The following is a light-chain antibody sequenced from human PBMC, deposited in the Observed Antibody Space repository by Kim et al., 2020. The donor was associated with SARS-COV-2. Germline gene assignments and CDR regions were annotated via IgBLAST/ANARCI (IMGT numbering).Light chain of an antibody. CDR2: QDN. CDR1: KLGEKY. J-gene: IGLJ2*01. V-gene: IGLV3-1*01. Sequence: SYELTQPPSVSGSPGQTARITCSGDKLGEKYTSWYQHKSGQSPVVVIYQDNKRPSGMTERFSGSSSGNTATLTISGTQPMDEADYYCQTWDSTTVIFGGGTQLTVL. CDR3: QTWDSTTVI.